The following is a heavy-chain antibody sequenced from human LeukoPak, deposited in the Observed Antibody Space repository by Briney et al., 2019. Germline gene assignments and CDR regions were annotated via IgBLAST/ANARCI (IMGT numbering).Heavy chain of an antibody. CDR3: AIRPDIVVVPAANFDY. J-gene: IGHJ4*02. CDR1: GFTFSNYA. D-gene: IGHD2-2*01. V-gene: IGHV3-23*01. Sequence: PGASLRPSCTASGFTFSNYAMTWVRQAPGKGLEWVSGISGSGGSTYYADSVKGRFTISRDNSKNALYLQMNSLRAEDTAVYYCAIRPDIVVVPAANFDYWGQGTLVTVSS. CDR2: ISGSGGST.